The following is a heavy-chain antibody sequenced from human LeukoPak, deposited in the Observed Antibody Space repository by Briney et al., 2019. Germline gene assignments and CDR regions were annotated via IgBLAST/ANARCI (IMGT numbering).Heavy chain of an antibody. CDR2: IWYDGSNK. J-gene: IGHJ6*02. Sequence: GRSLRLSCAASGFTFSSYGMQWVRQAPGKGLEWVAVIWYDGSNKYYADSVKGRFTISRDNSKNTLYLQMNSLRAEDTAVYYCARDSGSYPYYYYYYGMDVWGQGTTVTVSS. CDR3: ARDSGSYPYYYYYYGMDV. CDR1: GFTFSSYG. D-gene: IGHD1-26*01. V-gene: IGHV3-33*01.